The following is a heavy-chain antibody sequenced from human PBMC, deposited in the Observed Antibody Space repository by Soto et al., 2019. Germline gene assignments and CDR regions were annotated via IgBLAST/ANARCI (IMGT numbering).Heavy chain of an antibody. J-gene: IGHJ4*02. Sequence: PSETLSLTCTVSGGSISSDSYYWNWIRQPPGTGLEWIGSIYYRGSTNYNPSLKSRATISVDTSKNQFSLKLSSVTAADTAVYYCARISAMTSFSGDWGQGTLVTVSS. CDR1: GGSISSDSYY. V-gene: IGHV4-39*01. CDR3: ARISAMTSFSGD. D-gene: IGHD3-9*01. CDR2: IYYRGST.